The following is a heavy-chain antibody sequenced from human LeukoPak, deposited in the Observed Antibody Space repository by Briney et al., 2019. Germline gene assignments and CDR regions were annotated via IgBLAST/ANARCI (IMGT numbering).Heavy chain of an antibody. CDR2: ISGSGGGT. J-gene: IGHJ4*02. V-gene: IGHV3-23*01. CDR3: AKDPLLYRLGSGYDY. D-gene: IGHD6-19*01. CDR1: GFTFDNYG. Sequence: PGGSLRLSCPASGFTFDNYGMNWVRHAPGKGLEWVSGISGSGGGTYYADSVKGRFTISRDNSKNTLYLQMNSLRAEDTAVYYCAKDPLLYRLGSGYDYWGQGTLVTVSS.